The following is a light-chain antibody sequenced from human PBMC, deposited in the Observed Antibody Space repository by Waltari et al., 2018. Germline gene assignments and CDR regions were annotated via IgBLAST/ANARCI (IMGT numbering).Light chain of an antibody. CDR1: SSDVGKYTL. CDR2: EVT. CDR3: CSYAGSGIVI. Sequence: QSALTQPASVSGSPGQSLTISCPGTSSDVGKYTLVSWYHQHPGKVPKVMIYEVTKRPSGVSNRFSGSKSGNTASLTISGLQAEDEADYYCCSYAGSGIVIFGGGTKLTVL. J-gene: IGLJ2*01. V-gene: IGLV2-23*02.